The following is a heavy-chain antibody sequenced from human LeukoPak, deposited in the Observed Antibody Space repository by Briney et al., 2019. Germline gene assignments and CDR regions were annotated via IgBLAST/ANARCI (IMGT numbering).Heavy chain of an antibody. CDR3: ARDRGQLVQDY. Sequence: GSLRLSCAASGFMLSSYWMSWIRQPPGKGLEWIGYIYYIGSTNYNPSLKSRVTISVDTSKNQFSLKLSSVTAADTAVYYCARDRGQLVQDYWGQGTLVTVSS. V-gene: IGHV4-59*12. CDR1: GFMLSSYW. J-gene: IGHJ4*02. CDR2: IYYIGST. D-gene: IGHD6-6*01.